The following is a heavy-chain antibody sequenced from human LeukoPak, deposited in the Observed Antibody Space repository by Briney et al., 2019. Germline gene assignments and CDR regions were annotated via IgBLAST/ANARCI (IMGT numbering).Heavy chain of an antibody. CDR1: GGSFSGYY. J-gene: IGHJ6*03. Sequence: SETLSLTCAVYGGSFSGYYWTWIRQAPGKGLEWIGEINPSGRISYNPSLKSRLTISVDALKNQFSLNLRSLTAADTAVYYCARGRQEVSMIVVVMTAVSYYLDVWGKGTTVTIS. CDR2: INPSGRI. CDR3: ARGRQEVSMIVVVMTAVSYYLDV. V-gene: IGHV4-34*01. D-gene: IGHD3-22*01.